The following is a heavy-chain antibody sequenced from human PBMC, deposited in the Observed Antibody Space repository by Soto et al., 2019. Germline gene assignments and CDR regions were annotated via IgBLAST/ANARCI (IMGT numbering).Heavy chain of an antibody. Sequence: EVQLVESGGGLVQPGRSLRLACAASGFTFGDYGMHWVRQVPGKGLEWVSGISWNGVKTDYADSVKGRFTISRDNAESTLYMQVNSLRVEDTAWYYCTKTPLGNHGSVDIWGQGTMVTVSS. J-gene: IGHJ3*02. D-gene: IGHD3-16*01. CDR1: GFTFGDYG. V-gene: IGHV3-9*01. CDR3: TKTPLGNHGSVDI. CDR2: ISWNGVKT.